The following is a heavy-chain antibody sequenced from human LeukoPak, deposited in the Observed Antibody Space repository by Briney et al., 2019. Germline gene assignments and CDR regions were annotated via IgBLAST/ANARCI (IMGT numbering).Heavy chain of an antibody. CDR1: GYTFTAYA. J-gene: IGHJ5*02. Sequence: ASVKVSCKASGYTFTAYAIHWVRQAPGQRLEWMGWINVGDGNTKYSEKLQGRALITRDTSASTAYMDLNSQRSEDTAVYYCARGGTTWYRGYWFDPWGQGPLVTVSS. CDR2: INVGDGNT. V-gene: IGHV1-3*01. D-gene: IGHD1-26*01. CDR3: ARGGTTWYRGYWFDP.